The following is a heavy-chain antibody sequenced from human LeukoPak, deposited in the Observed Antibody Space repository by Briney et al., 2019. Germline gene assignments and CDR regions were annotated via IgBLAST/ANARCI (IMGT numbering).Heavy chain of an antibody. D-gene: IGHD1-26*01. CDR1: GGSISSYY. CDR3: ARVGVLGGAPTPYYFDY. J-gene: IGHJ4*02. CDR2: IYYSGST. V-gene: IGHV4-59*01. Sequence: PSETLSLTCTVSGGSISSYYWSWIRQPPGKGLEWIGYIYYSGSTNYNPSLKSRVTISVDTSKNQFSLKLSSVTAADTAVYYCARVGVLGGAPTPYYFDYWGQGTLVTVSS.